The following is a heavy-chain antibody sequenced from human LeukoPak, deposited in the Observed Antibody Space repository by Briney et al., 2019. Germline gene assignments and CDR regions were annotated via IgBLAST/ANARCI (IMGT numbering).Heavy chain of an antibody. J-gene: IGHJ1*01. CDR2: IYPGDSDT. CDR1: GYSFTSYW. CDR3: ARGYGSGSYREYFQH. Sequence: GESLKISCKGSGYSFTSYWIGWVRQMPGKGLEWMGIIYPGDSDTRYSPSFQGQVTISADKSISTAYLQWSSLKASDTAMYYCARGYGSGSYREYFQHWGQGTLVTVSS. D-gene: IGHD3-10*01. V-gene: IGHV5-51*01.